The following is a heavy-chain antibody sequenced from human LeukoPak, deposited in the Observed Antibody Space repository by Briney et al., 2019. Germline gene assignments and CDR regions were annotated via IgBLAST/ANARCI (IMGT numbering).Heavy chain of an antibody. J-gene: IGHJ5*02. D-gene: IGHD4-17*01. V-gene: IGHV1-8*02. Sequence: ASVKVSCKASGGTFSTYVINWVRQATGQGLEWMGWMNPNSGNTGYAQKFQGRVTMTRNTSISTAYMELSSLRSEDTAVYYCARTATVTSRRRMDWFDPWGQGTLVTVSS. CDR3: ARTATVTSRRRMDWFDP. CDR1: GGTFSTYV. CDR2: MNPNSGNT.